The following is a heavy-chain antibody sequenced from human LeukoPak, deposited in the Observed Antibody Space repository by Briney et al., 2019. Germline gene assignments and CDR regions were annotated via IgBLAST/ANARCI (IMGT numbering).Heavy chain of an antibody. CDR3: AKGPSISAAGYFDY. V-gene: IGHV3-23*01. D-gene: IGHD6-13*01. Sequence: GGSLRLSSAASGFTFSRYAMSWVRQAPGKGLEWVSIMSGSGGSTYYADSVKGRFTISSDNSKNTLYLQMNSLRAEDTAVYHCAKGPSISAAGYFDYWGLGTPVTVSS. J-gene: IGHJ4*02. CDR1: GFTFSRYA. CDR2: MSGSGGST.